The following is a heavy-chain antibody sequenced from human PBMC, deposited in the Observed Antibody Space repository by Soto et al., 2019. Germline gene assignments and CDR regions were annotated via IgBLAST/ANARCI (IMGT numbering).Heavy chain of an antibody. CDR1: DFTFSNTW. CDR2: IKSETDGATT. CDR3: PTVGPFRSYDYDSSGYYYGAGYCDY. J-gene: IGHJ4*02. V-gene: IGHV3-15*07. D-gene: IGHD3-22*01. Sequence: EVQLVESGGGLLNPGGSLRLSSASSDFTFSNTWMNWFRQAPGKGLEWVGRIKSETDGATTDYATPVKGRFTISRDDSKNTLYLQVNSLKTEDTAVYYCPTVGPFRSYDYDSSGYYYGAGYCDYRGQGTLVTVSS.